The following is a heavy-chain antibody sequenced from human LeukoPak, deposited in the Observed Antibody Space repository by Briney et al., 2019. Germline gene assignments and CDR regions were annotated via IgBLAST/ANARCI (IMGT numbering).Heavy chain of an antibody. CDR3: ARDFRVMVRGVTD. D-gene: IGHD3-10*01. CDR2: IYYSGST. CDR1: GGSISSSSYY. V-gene: IGHV4-39*07. J-gene: IGHJ4*02. Sequence: PSETLSLTCTVSGGSISSSSYYWGWIRQPPGKGLEWIGSIYYSGSTYYNPSLKSRVTISVDTSKNQFSLKLSSVTAADTAVYYCARDFRVMVRGVTDWGQGTLVTVSS.